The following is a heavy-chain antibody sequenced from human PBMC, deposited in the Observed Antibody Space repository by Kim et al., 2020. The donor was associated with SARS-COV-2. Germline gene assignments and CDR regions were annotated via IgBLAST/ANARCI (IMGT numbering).Heavy chain of an antibody. V-gene: IGHV4-31*02. J-gene: IGHJ4*02. CDR1: GDSLSSGGYY. CDR2: IYYTGST. CDR3: AREPSPVAEVCFDF. Sequence: SETLSLTCAVSGDSLSSGGYYWSWIRQHPGKGLEWIGYIYYTGSTHYNPSLKSRLTISIDMSKNQFSLRLSSVTAADTAVYYCAREPSPVAEVCFDFWGQGTLVTVSS. D-gene: IGHD2-15*01.